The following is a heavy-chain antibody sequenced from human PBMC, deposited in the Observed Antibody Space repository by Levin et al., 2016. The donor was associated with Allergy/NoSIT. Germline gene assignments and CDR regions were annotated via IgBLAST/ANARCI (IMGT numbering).Heavy chain of an antibody. Sequence: WVRQAPGQGPEWIGWISGYNGNTKYAQKFQGRVSMTTDASTSTASMDLRSLTSDDTAVYWCARDDMGIAVAGTFDYWGQGSLVTVSS. D-gene: IGHD6-19*01. V-gene: IGHV1-18*01. CDR2: ISGYNGNT. CDR3: ARDDMGIAVAGTFDY. J-gene: IGHJ4*02.